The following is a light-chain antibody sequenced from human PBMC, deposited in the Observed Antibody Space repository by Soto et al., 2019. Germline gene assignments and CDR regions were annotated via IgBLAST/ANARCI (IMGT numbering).Light chain of an antibody. J-gene: IGLJ3*02. CDR3: QFYDRRLSGSGV. V-gene: IGLV1-40*01. CDR1: SSNIGAGYD. Sequence: QSVLTQPPSVSGTPGQRVTISCVGSSSNIGAGYDVHWYQQLPGTAPKLLIYGNINRPSGIPDRFSGSKSGTSASLAITGLQAEDEADYYCQFYDRRLSGSGVFGGGTKLTVL. CDR2: GNI.